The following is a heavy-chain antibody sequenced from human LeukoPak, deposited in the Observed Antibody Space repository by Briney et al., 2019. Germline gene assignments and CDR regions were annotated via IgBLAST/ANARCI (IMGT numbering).Heavy chain of an antibody. CDR3: ARESLLYYWTNYYFDY. CDR1: GFRFNTFW. Sequence: PGGSLRLSCAASGFRFNTFWMSWVRQAPGKGPEWVANIKQDGNEKYYADSVKGRFTISRDNGKNSLDLQMNSLRAEDTAVYYCARESLLYYWTNYYFDYWGQGTLVTVSS. D-gene: IGHD3-22*01. J-gene: IGHJ4*02. V-gene: IGHV3-7*01. CDR2: IKQDGNEK.